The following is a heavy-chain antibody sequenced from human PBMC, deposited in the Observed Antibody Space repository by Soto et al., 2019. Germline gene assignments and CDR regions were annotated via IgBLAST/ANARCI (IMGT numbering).Heavy chain of an antibody. CDR1: GGSISSSSYY. CDR2: ISSSGYT. D-gene: IGHD4-17*01. J-gene: IGHJ5*02. Sequence: PSETLSLTCTVSGGSISSSSYYWSWIRQPPGKGLEWIGYISSSGYTNYNASLKSRITISIDTSKNQFSLKLTSVTAADTAVYYCASLHGARFDPWGQGTQVTVS. V-gene: IGHV4-61*05. CDR3: ASLHGARFDP.